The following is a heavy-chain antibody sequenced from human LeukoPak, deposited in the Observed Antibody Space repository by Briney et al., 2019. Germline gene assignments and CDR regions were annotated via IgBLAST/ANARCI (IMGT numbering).Heavy chain of an antibody. CDR3: ARERPLDTVVSQDF. Sequence: PSETLSLTCTVSGGSISSGGYYWSWIRQHPGKGLEWIGYIYHTGNTYYNPSLESRVTMSVDKSKNQFSLSLASVTVADTAVYYCARERPLDTVVSQDFWGQGTLVIVSS. CDR2: IYHTGNT. J-gene: IGHJ4*02. V-gene: IGHV4-31*03. CDR1: GGSISSGGYY. D-gene: IGHD4-23*01.